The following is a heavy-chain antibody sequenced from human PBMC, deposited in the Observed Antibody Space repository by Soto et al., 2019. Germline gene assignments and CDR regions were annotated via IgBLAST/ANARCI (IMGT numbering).Heavy chain of an antibody. J-gene: IGHJ4*02. CDR2: IFYSGST. CDR1: GGSISSGGYY. CDR3: ARAPGDYFDY. V-gene: IGHV4-31*02. Sequence: SEMLSLTCTVSGGSISSGGYYWSWIRQHPGKGLEWIGYIFYSGSTFYNPSLKSRIAISVDTSKNQFSLKLSSVTAADTDVYYCARAPGDYFDYWGQGTLVTVSS.